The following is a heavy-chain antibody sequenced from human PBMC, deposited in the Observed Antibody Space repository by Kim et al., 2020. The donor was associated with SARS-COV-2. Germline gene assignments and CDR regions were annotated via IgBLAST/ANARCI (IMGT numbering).Heavy chain of an antibody. V-gene: IGHV4-31*02. CDR3: ARHEYSSSPFDY. D-gene: IGHD6-6*01. Sequence: YDNPSLKSRVTISVDTSKNQFSLKLSSVTAADTAVYYCARHEYSSSPFDYWGQGTLVTVSS. J-gene: IGHJ4*02.